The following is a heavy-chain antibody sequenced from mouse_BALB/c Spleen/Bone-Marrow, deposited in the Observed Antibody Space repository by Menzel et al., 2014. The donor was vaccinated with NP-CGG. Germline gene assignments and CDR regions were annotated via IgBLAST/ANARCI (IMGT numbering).Heavy chain of an antibody. CDR2: IDPANGNT. V-gene: IGHV14-3*02. CDR3: ARGLLQYYYAMDY. D-gene: IGHD2-3*01. J-gene: IGHJ4*01. Sequence: VQLKESGAELVKPGASVKLSCTASGFNIKDTYMHWVKQRPEQGLEWIGRIDPANGNTKYDPKFQCKATITADTSSNTAYLQLSSLTSEDTAVYYCARGLLQYYYAMDYWGQGTSVTVSS. CDR1: GFNIKDTY.